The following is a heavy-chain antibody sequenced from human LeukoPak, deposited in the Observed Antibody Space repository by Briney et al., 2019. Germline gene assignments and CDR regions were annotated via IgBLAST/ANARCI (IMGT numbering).Heavy chain of an antibody. Sequence: SETLSLTCTVSGGSISTYNWSWIRQTPGKGLEWIGYIHYSGSTNYNPSLNSRVTISVDTSKNQFSLKVNSVTAADTAVYYCARGTHSSSPIPLDYWGQGTLVTVSS. CDR3: ARGTHSSSPIPLDY. V-gene: IGHV4-59*01. D-gene: IGHD6-6*01. J-gene: IGHJ4*02. CDR1: GGSISTYN. CDR2: IHYSGST.